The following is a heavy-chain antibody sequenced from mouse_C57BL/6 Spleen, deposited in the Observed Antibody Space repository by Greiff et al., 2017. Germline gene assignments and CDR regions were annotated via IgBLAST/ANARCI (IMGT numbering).Heavy chain of an antibody. CDR1: GFSLTSYG. CDR2: IWSGGST. V-gene: IGHV2-4*01. J-gene: IGHJ3*01. CDR3: AKNPGSSYDWFAY. Sequence: VKLVESGPGLVQPSQSLSITCTVSGFSLTSYGVHWVRQPPGKGLEWLGVIWSGGSTDYNAAFISRLSISKDNSKSQVFFKMNSLQADDTAIYYCAKNPGSSYDWFAYWGQGTLVTVSA. D-gene: IGHD1-1*01.